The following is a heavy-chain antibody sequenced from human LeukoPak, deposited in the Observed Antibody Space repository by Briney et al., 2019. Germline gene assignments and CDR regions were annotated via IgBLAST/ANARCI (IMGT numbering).Heavy chain of an antibody. D-gene: IGHD3-22*01. J-gene: IGHJ4*02. CDR3: ARGSTHYYDRNDY. CDR1: GGTFSTSG. V-gene: IGHV1-69*05. Sequence: SVKVSCKASGGTFSTSGISWVRQAPGQGLEWMGGAVPIFGTTHYAQKFQGRVTITTDESTSTAHMELSSLRSEDTAVYYCARGSTHYYDRNDYWGQGTLVTVSS. CDR2: AVPIFGTT.